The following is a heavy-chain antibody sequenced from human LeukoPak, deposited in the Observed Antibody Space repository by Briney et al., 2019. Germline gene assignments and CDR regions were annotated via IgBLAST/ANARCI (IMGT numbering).Heavy chain of an antibody. CDR2: IKQDGSEK. Sequence: GGSLRLSCAASGFTFSSYWMSWVRQAPGKGLEWVANIKQDGSEKYYVDSVKGRFTISRDNAKNPLYLQMNSLRAEDTAVYYCARPHLDLRTGFDYWGQGTLVTVSS. V-gene: IGHV3-7*01. J-gene: IGHJ4*02. CDR1: GFTFSSYW. CDR3: ARPHLDLRTGFDY. D-gene: IGHD3/OR15-3a*01.